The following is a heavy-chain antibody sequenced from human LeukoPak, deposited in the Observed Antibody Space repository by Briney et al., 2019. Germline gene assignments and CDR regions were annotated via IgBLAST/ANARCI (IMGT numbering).Heavy chain of an antibody. CDR3: ARVRVSPGTTWSDY. CDR2: ISAYNGNT. V-gene: IGHV1-18*01. Sequence: GASVKVSCKASGYTFTSSGISWVRQAPGQGLEWMGWISAYNGNTNYAQKLQGRVTMTTDTSTSTAYMELRSLRSDDTAVYYCARVRVSPGTTWSDYWGQGTLVTVSS. J-gene: IGHJ4*02. CDR1: GYTFTSSG. D-gene: IGHD1-1*01.